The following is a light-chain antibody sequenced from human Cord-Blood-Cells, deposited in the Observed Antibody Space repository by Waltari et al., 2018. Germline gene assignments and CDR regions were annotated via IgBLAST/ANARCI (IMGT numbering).Light chain of an antibody. CDR1: SSDVGSYNL. J-gene: IGLJ3*02. CDR2: EGS. V-gene: IGLV2-23*01. CDR3: CSYAGSSTYWV. Sequence: QSALTQPASVSGSPGQSITISCTGTSSDVGSYNLVSWYQQHPGKAPKLMIYEGSKRPSGVSDRFAGSKSSSTASLTISGLQAEDEADYYCCSYAGSSTYWVFGGGTKLTVL.